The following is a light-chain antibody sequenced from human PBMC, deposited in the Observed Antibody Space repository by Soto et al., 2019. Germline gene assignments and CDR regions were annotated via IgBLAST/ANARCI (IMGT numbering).Light chain of an antibody. J-gene: IGLJ2*01. Sequence: QSALIQPRSVSGSPGQSVTISCTGTSSDVGHYNFVFWYQHHPGKAPKPMIYRVSQRPSGVAYRFSGSKSGNTASLTISGLQPEDDADYYYCSFAASNTYVVFGGGTKLTVL. CDR1: SSDVGHYNF. V-gene: IGLV2-11*01. CDR2: RVS. CDR3: CSFAASNTYVV.